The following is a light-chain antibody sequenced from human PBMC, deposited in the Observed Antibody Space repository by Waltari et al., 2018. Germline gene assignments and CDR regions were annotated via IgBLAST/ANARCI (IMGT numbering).Light chain of an antibody. Sequence: HSALTQPASVSGSPGQSITISCTGSDTAVGRSKLGAWYQHHPGKAPKLIIYEINKRPSGVSNRFSGSKSGNTASLTISGLQIEDEADYHCCSYAGSDTFHYVFGSGTQVTVL. CDR2: EIN. CDR3: CSYAGSDTFHYV. V-gene: IGLV2-23*02. CDR1: DTAVGRSKL. J-gene: IGLJ1*01.